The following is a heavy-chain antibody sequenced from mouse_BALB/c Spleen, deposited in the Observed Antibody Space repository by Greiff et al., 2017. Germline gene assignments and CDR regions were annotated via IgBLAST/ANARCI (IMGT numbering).Heavy chain of an antibody. CDR3: ARVGQLGGTWIAY. CDR2: IDPSDSET. Sequence: QVQLQQPGAELVKPGAPVKLSCKASGYTFTSYWMNWVKQRPGRGLEWIGRIDPSDSETHYNQKFKDKATLTVDKSSSTAYIQLSSLTSEDSAVYYCARVGQLGGTWIAYWGQGTLVTVSA. CDR1: GYTFTSYW. J-gene: IGHJ3*01. D-gene: IGHD3-2*01. V-gene: IGHV1-69*02.